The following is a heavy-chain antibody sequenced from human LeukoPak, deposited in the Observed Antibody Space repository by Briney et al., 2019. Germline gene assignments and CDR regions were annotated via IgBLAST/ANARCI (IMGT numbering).Heavy chain of an antibody. J-gene: IGHJ6*04. Sequence: GESLKISCKGSGYSFTSYWIGWVRQMPGKGLEWMGIIYPGDSDTRYGPSFQGQVTISADKSISTAYLQWSSLKASDTAMYYCARYCSGGSCYPYYGMDVWGKGTTVTVSS. CDR2: IYPGDSDT. CDR3: ARYCSGGSCYPYYGMDV. D-gene: IGHD2-15*01. CDR1: GYSFTSYW. V-gene: IGHV5-51*01.